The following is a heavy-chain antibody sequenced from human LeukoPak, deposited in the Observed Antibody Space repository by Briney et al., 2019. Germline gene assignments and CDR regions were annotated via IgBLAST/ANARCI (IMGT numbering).Heavy chain of an antibody. V-gene: IGHV4-4*07. CDR2: IYTSGST. J-gene: IGHJ3*02. CDR3: AGSGYSLDAFDI. D-gene: IGHD3-3*01. Sequence: PSETLSLTCTVSGGSISSYYWSWIRQPAGKGLEWIGRIYTSGSTNYNPSLKSRVTISVDKSKNQFSLKLRSVTAADTAVYYCAGSGYSLDAFDIWGQGTMVTVSS. CDR1: GGSISSYY.